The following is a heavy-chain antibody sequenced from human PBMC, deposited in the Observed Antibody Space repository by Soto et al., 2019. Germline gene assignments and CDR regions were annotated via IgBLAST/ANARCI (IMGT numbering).Heavy chain of an antibody. CDR1: GFTVSSNY. V-gene: IGHV3-53*01. J-gene: IGHJ6*02. CDR2: VYSGGST. CDR3: ARAHGRGNYYYYGMDV. Sequence: AGGSLRLSCAASGFTVSSNYMSWVRQAPGKGLEWVSVVYSGGSTYYADSVKGRFTISRDNSKNTLYLQMNSLRAEDTAVYYCARAHGRGNYYYYGMDVWGQGTTVTVSS.